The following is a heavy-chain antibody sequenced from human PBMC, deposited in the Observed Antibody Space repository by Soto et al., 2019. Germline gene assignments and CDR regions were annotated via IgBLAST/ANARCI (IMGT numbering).Heavy chain of an antibody. V-gene: IGHV4-30-2*02. CDR1: GGSISSGGYS. CDR2: IYHSGST. CDR3: ARSGYGSGSYPVLS. J-gene: IGHJ5*02. D-gene: IGHD3-10*01. Sequence: SETLSLTCAVSGGSISSGGYSWNWIRQPPGKGLEWIGYIYHSGSTLYNPSLKSRVNMSVDTSKNQFSLKLSFVTAADTALYYCARSGYGSGSYPVLSWGQGTLVTVSS.